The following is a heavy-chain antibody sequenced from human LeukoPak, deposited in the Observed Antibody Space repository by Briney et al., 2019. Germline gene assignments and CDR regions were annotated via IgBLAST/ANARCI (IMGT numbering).Heavy chain of an antibody. CDR2: ISGSGGST. V-gene: IGHV3-23*01. CDR1: GFTFSSYA. CDR3: AREVLPYYYGSGSPNYFDY. D-gene: IGHD3-10*01. J-gene: IGHJ4*02. Sequence: PGGSLRLSCAASGFTFSSYAMSWVRQAPGKGLEWVSAISGSGGSTYYADSVKGRFTISRDNSKNTLYLQMNSLRAEDTAVYYCAREVLPYYYGSGSPNYFDYWGQGTLVTVSS.